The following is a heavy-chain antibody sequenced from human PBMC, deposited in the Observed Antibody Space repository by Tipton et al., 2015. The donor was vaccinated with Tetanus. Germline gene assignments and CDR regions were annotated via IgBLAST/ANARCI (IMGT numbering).Heavy chain of an antibody. Sequence: MQLVQSGGEVKKPGESLKISCKGSGYIFNNYWIGWVRQKPGKGLEWMGIIYPGDSDTRYSPSFQGQVTISVDKSINTAYLQWSSLKALDTSMFYCARAHCTDGVCNFDFWGQGALVTVAS. CDR2: IYPGDSDT. CDR1: GYIFNNYW. D-gene: IGHD2-8*01. CDR3: ARAHCTDGVCNFDF. J-gene: IGHJ4*02. V-gene: IGHV5-51*01.